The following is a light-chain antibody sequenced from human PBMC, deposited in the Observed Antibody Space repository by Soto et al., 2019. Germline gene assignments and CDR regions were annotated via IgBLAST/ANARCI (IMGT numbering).Light chain of an antibody. CDR1: NIGTRN. CDR3: HVGDSSTAV. Sequence: SSELTQPLSVSVPLGQTASITCGGNNIGTRNVHWYQQKPGQAPVLVVYRDSNRPSGIPERFSGSNSGNTATLTISRAQAGDEADYYCHVGDSSTAVFGGGTKLTVL. J-gene: IGLJ3*02. CDR2: RDS. V-gene: IGLV3-9*01.